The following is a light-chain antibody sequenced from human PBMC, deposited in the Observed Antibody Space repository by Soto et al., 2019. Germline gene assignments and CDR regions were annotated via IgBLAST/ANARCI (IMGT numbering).Light chain of an antibody. CDR2: DVR. Sequence: QSALTQPASVSGSPGQSITISCTGTNSDVGGYNYVSWFRQHPGKAPKLVIYDVRHRPSGVSSRVSGSKSGNTASLTISGLQAEDEADYYCTSYTTSSTRRYVFGTGTKRTVL. J-gene: IGLJ1*01. CDR1: NSDVGGYNY. CDR3: TSYTTSSTRRYV. V-gene: IGLV2-14*01.